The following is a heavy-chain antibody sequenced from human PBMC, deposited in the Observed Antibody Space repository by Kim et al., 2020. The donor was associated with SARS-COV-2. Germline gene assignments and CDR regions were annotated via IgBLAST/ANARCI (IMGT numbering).Heavy chain of an antibody. CDR1: GFTFSSYG. J-gene: IGHJ5*02. CDR3: ARGSFEHGLDP. Sequence: GGSLRLSCEASGFTFSSYGMNWVRQAPGKGLVWVSLINSGGSNTHYADSVKGRFTISRDNAKNTLHLQLNSLRVEDTAIYYCARGSFEHGLDPWGQGTLVTVSS. D-gene: IGHD3-9*01. CDR2: INSGGSNT. V-gene: IGHV3-74*01.